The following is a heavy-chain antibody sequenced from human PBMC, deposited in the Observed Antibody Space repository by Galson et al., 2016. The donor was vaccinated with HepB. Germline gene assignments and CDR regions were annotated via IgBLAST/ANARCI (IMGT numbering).Heavy chain of an antibody. CDR2: VRSQGNSYAT. J-gene: IGHJ4*02. CDR1: GFTFSGSA. V-gene: IGHV3-73*01. Sequence: SLRLSCAASGFTFSGSAMHWVRQASGKGLEWVGRVRSQGNSYATGYAASGKGRFTIPRVASKNTAYLQMNSLKTADTAVYYLTRAPSGWYPLDYWGQGTLVTVSS. CDR3: TRAPSGWYPLDY. D-gene: IGHD6-19*01.